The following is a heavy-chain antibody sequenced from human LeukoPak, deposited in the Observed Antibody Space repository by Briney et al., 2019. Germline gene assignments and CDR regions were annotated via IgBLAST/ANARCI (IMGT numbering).Heavy chain of an antibody. CDR1: GFTFSDYY. Sequence: GGSLRLSCAASGFTFSDYYMSWIRQAPGKGLEWVSYISSSGSTIYYADSVKGRFTISRDNAKNSLYLQMNSLRAEDTAVYYCARDQGQAYRGYCSGGSCYPFDYWGQGTLVTVSS. D-gene: IGHD2-15*01. CDR2: ISSSGSTI. V-gene: IGHV3-11*01. CDR3: ARDQGQAYRGYCSGGSCYPFDY. J-gene: IGHJ4*02.